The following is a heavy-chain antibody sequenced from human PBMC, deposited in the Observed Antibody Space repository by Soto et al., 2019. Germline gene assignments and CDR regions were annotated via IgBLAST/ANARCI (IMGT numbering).Heavy chain of an antibody. CDR1: GGTFSSYA. D-gene: IGHD3-9*01. CDR3: ARDRLTYYDILTGYYTVPRDAFDI. Sequence: ASVKVSCKASGGTFSSYAISWVRQAPGQGLEWMGGIIPIFGTANYAQKFQGGVTITADESTSTAYMELSSLRSEDTAVYYCARDRLTYYDILTGYYTVPRDAFDIWGQGTMVTVSS. J-gene: IGHJ3*02. CDR2: IIPIFGTA. V-gene: IGHV1-69*13.